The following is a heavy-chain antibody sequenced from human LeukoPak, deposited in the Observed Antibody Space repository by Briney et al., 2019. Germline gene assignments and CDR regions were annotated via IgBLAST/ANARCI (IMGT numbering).Heavy chain of an antibody. J-gene: IGHJ4*02. Sequence: PSGTLSLTCAVSGGSISSSDWWSWVRQPPGKGLEWIGEIYHSGSTNYNPSLKSRVTISVDKSKNQFSLKLSSVTDADTAVYYCARRNYYGSEIADWGQGTLVTVSS. V-gene: IGHV4-4*02. CDR2: IYHSGST. CDR1: GGSISSSDW. D-gene: IGHD3-10*01. CDR3: ARRNYYGSEIAD.